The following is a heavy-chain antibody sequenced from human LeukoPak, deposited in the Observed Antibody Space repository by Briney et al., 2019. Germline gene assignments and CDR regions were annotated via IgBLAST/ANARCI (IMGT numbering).Heavy chain of an antibody. D-gene: IGHD3-22*01. Sequence: GGSLRLSCAASGFTFSSYAMSWVRQAPGKGLEWVSAISGSGGSTYYADSVKGRFTISRDNSKNTLYLQMNSLRAEDTAVYYCAKGFSDYYDSSGYGVWGQGTLVTVSS. CDR2: ISGSGGST. CDR1: GFTFSSYA. J-gene: IGHJ4*02. V-gene: IGHV3-23*01. CDR3: AKGFSDYYDSSGYGV.